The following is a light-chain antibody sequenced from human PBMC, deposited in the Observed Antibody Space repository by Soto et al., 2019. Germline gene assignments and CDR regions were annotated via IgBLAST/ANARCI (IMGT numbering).Light chain of an antibody. Sequence: DIQMTQSPSTLSASEGDRVTIACRASQSISSYLAWYQQKPGKAPNLLIYKASNLASGVPSRFTGGGSGTDFTLTINSLQPDDSATYFCQQYNSYSYTFGQGTKLEIK. V-gene: IGKV1-5*03. CDR3: QQYNSYSYT. CDR1: QSISSY. J-gene: IGKJ2*01. CDR2: KAS.